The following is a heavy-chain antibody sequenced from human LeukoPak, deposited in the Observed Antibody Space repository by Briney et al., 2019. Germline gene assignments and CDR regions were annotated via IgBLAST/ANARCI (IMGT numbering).Heavy chain of an antibody. CDR3: STETSRFFDWSLSY. CDR2: FDPDDGET. Sequence: SVKVSCKVSGYTLTELSMHWERQAPGKGLEWMGGFDPDDGETIYAQKFQGRLTMTEDTSTYTAYMELSSLESEDTAMYYCSTETSRFFDWSLSYWGQGTLVTVSS. CDR1: GYTLTELS. D-gene: IGHD3-9*01. J-gene: IGHJ4*02. V-gene: IGHV1-24*01.